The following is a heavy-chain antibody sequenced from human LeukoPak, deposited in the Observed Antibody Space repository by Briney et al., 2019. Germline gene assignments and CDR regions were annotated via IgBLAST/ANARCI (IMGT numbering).Heavy chain of an antibody. V-gene: IGHV4-59*08. CDR3: ARHGGYYYYGMDV. Sequence: SETLSLTCSVSGGSISYYHWSWIRQPPGKGLGWIGYIYYSGSTNYNPSLKSRVTISADTSKNQFSLKLSSVTAADTAVYYCARHGGYYYYGMDVWGQGTTVTVSS. J-gene: IGHJ6*02. CDR2: IYYSGST. CDR1: GGSISYYH.